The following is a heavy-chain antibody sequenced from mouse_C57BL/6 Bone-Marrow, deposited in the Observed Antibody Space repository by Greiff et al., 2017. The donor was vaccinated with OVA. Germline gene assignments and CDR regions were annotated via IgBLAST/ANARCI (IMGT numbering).Heavy chain of an antibody. V-gene: IGHV1-36*01. Sequence: VHVKQSGPVLVKPGPSVKISCKASGFTFTDYYMHWVKQSHGKSLEWVGLVYPYNGGTSYNQKFKGKATLTVDTSSSTANMALNSLTSEDSAVYYCARRVYYGYHWYFDVWGTGTTVTVSS. D-gene: IGHD2-2*01. CDR3: ARRVYYGYHWYFDV. CDR2: VYPYNGGT. CDR1: GFTFTDYY. J-gene: IGHJ1*03.